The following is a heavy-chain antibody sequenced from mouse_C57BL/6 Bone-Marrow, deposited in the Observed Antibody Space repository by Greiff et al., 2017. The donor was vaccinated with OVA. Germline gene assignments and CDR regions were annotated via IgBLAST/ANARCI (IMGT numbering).Heavy chain of an antibody. CDR2: IDPEDGET. CDR3: ARGSNCFFYWYFDV. D-gene: IGHD4-1*01. V-gene: IGHV14-2*01. Sequence: EVKVVESGAELVKPGASVKLSCTASGFNIKDYYMHWVKQRTEQGLEWIGRIDPEDGETKYAPKFQGKATITADTSSNTAYLQLSSLTSEDTAVYYCARGSNCFFYWYFDVWGTGTTVTVSS. CDR1: GFNIKDYY. J-gene: IGHJ1*03.